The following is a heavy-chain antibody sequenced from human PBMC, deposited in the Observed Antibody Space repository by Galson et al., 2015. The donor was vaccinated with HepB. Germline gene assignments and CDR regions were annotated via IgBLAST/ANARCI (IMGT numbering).Heavy chain of an antibody. V-gene: IGHV3-23*01. Sequence: SLRLSCAASGFTFRSYAMSWVRQAPGKGLEWVSGISGRGGSTTFTDSVKGRLTITRGNYQNMLTLQNIHLRAEEEAVYYYSTDRYDATSTGYSKHWGQCTISRNNAQKMLYLQRGRQRAVDKAVYCCAKDRYDDTLTGYYAHWGQGTLVTVSS. D-gene: IGHD3-9*01. CDR2: ISGRGGST. CDR1: GFTFRSYA. J-gene: IGHJ4*02. CDR3: STDRYDATSTGYSKHWGQCTISRNNAQKMLYLQRGRQRAVDKAVYCCAKDRYDDTLTGYYAH.